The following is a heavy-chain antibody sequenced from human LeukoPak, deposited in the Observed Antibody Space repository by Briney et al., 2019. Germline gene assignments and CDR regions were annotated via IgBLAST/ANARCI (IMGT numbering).Heavy chain of an antibody. Sequence: PGGSLRLSCAASGFSVSNNYMNWVRQAPGKGQEWVSVIYSGGSTYYADSVKGRFTISRDNSKNTLYLQMNSLRAEDTAVYYCARGQNVPAWGQGTLVTVSS. D-gene: IGHD1-1*01. CDR3: ARGQNVPA. CDR1: GFSVSNNY. V-gene: IGHV3-53*01. J-gene: IGHJ4*02. CDR2: IYSGGST.